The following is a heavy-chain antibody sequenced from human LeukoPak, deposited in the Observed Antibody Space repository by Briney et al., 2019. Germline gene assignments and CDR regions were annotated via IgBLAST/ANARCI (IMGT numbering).Heavy chain of an antibody. CDR3: TRRRPFDY. V-gene: IGHV3-49*04. CDR2: IRSKAYGGTT. D-gene: IGHD6-25*01. Sequence: GGSLRLSCTASGFTVGDYAMSWVRQSPGKGLEWVGFIRSKAYGGTTEYAASVKGRFTISRDDSKSIAYLQMNSLKTEDTAVYYCTRRRPFDYWGQGTLVTVSS. CDR1: GFTVGDYA. J-gene: IGHJ4*02.